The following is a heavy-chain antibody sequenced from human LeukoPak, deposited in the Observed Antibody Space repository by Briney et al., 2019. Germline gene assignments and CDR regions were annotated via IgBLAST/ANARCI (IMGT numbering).Heavy chain of an antibody. Sequence: ASVKVSCKASGYTFTSYGISWVRQAPGQGPEWMGWISAYNGNTNYAQKLQGRVTMTTDTSTSTAYMELRSLRSDDTAVYYCARAQVTMIVVARALWPDYWGQGTLVTVSS. J-gene: IGHJ4*02. CDR2: ISAYNGNT. D-gene: IGHD3-22*01. CDR1: GYTFTSYG. CDR3: ARAQVTMIVVARALWPDY. V-gene: IGHV1-18*01.